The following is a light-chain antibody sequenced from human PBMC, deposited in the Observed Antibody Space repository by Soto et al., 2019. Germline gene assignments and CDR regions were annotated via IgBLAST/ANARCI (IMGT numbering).Light chain of an antibody. CDR3: QQYNYWPPIT. Sequence: ELVMTQSPANLSVSPGVGATLSCWASQSVSSYLAWYQQKPGQAPRLLIYDASTRATGIPARFSGSGSGTEFTLTISSLQSEDFAVYYCQQYNYWPPITFGQGTRLETK. CDR1: QSVSSY. CDR2: DAS. V-gene: IGKV3-15*01. J-gene: IGKJ5*01.